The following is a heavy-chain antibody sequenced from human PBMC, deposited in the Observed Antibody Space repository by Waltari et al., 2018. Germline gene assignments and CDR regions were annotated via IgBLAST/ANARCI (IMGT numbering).Heavy chain of an antibody. Sequence: EVQLVDSGGGWGKPGGSLRLSCAASGFTFSTYWMSGVRQAPGKGLECVANIKEDGGDKYYVDSVKGRFTISRDNAKNSLYLQMNSLRAEDTAVYYCARILFSAFDIWGQGTMVTVSS. V-gene: IGHV3-7*01. CDR2: IKEDGGDK. CDR3: ARILFSAFDI. CDR1: GFTFSTYW. J-gene: IGHJ3*02.